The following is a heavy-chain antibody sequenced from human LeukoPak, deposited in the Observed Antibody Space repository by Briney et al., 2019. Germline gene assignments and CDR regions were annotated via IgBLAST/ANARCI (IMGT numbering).Heavy chain of an antibody. V-gene: IGHV1-8*03. CDR1: GYTFTGYY. D-gene: IGHD3-10*01. CDR3: ARVMKKGVRGVMAY. Sequence: ASVKVSCKASGYTFTGYYMHWVRQATGQGLEWMGWMNPNSGNTGYAQKFQGRVTITRNTSISTAYMELSSLRSEDTAVYYCARVMKKGVRGVMAYWGQGTLVTVSS. J-gene: IGHJ4*02. CDR2: MNPNSGNT.